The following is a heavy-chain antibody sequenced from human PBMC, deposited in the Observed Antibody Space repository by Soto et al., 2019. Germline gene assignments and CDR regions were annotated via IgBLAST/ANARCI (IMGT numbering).Heavy chain of an antibody. CDR3: AVPFSGVLDP. D-gene: IGHD2-15*01. J-gene: IGHJ5*02. Sequence: QVQLVQSGTEVKKPGSSVRVSCNASGDTFSSLSFTWVRQAPGQGPEWMGRIIPVLGITNYAQKFHGRVSFTADQSTSTAYMEVTSLTSDDTAIYYCAVPFSGVLDPWGQGTLVIVSS. CDR1: GDTFSSLS. V-gene: IGHV1-69*02. CDR2: IIPVLGIT.